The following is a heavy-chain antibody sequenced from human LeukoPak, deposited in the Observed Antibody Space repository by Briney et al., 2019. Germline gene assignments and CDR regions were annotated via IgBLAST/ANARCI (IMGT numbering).Heavy chain of an antibody. J-gene: IGHJ4*02. Sequence: ASVKVSCKASGYTFTGYYMHWVRQAPGQGLEWMGWINPNSGGTNYAQKFQGRVTMTRDTSISTAYMELSRLGSDDTAVYYCARVGLTGGGFDYWGQGTLVTVSS. CDR3: ARVGLTGGGFDY. CDR2: INPNSGGT. D-gene: IGHD7-27*01. CDR1: GYTFTGYY. V-gene: IGHV1-2*02.